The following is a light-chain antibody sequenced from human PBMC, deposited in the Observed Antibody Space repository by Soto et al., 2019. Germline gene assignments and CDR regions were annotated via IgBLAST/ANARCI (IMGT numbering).Light chain of an antibody. CDR1: ETIKKNY. V-gene: IGKV3-20*01. CDR3: QQYAESPIT. J-gene: IGKJ5*01. Sequence: EIFLTLSPVCLCFSPDPGSTLSCRPSETIKKNYLAWYQQQPGQAPRLLIYAASRRATGIPDRFSGGGSGTDFTLTISRLEPEEIAVFYCQQYAESPITFGQGTRLEIK. CDR2: AAS.